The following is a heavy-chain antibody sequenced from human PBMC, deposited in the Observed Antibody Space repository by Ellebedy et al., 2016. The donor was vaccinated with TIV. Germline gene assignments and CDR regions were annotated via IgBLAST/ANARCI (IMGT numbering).Heavy chain of an antibody. D-gene: IGHD1-26*01. CDR1: GFRLRSSW. CDR2: INSDGSST. Sequence: GESLKISCAASGFRLRSSWMHWIRQAPEKGLVWVARINSDGSSTSYADSMKGRFTISRDNAENTLYLQVNSLTVDDTAVYYCATGGNYYNGDWGRGTLVTVSS. J-gene: IGHJ4*02. V-gene: IGHV3-74*01. CDR3: ATGGNYYNGD.